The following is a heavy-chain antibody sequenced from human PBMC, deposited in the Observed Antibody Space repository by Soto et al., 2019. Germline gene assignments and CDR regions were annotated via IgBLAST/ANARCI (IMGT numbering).Heavy chain of an antibody. D-gene: IGHD5-18*01. J-gene: IGHJ4*02. V-gene: IGHV4-39*01. CDR3: ARKKGYSYGPHYFDY. CDR2: IYYSGST. CDR1: VGFISISTYY. Sequence: WKSVSLTCTDFVGFISISTYYWGWIRQPPGKGLEWIGSIYYSGSTYYNPSLKSRVTISVDTSKNQFSLKLSSVTAADTAVYYCARKKGYSYGPHYFDYWGQGTRVT.